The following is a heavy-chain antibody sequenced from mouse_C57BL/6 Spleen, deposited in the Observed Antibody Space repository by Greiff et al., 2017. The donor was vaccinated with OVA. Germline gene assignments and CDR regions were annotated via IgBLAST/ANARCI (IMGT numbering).Heavy chain of an antibody. Sequence: QVHVKQPGAELVRPGSSVKLSCKASGYTFTSYWMHWVKQRPIQGLEWIGNIDPSDSETHYNQKFKDKATLTVDKSSSTAYMQLSSLTSEDSAVYYCARKLPYWYFDVWGTGTTVTVSS. CDR2: IDPSDSET. V-gene: IGHV1-52*01. CDR1: GYTFTSYW. J-gene: IGHJ1*03. CDR3: ARKLPYWYFDV.